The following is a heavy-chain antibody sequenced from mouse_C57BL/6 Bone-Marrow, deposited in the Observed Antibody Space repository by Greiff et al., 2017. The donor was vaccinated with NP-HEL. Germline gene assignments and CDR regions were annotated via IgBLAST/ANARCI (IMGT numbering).Heavy chain of an antibody. D-gene: IGHD3-2*02. Sequence: EVQLQQSGAELVRPGASVKLSCTASGFNIKDDYMHWVKQRPEQGLEWIGWIDPENGDTEYASKFQGKATITADTSSNTAYLQLSSLTSEDTAVYYCTSRQLRLRWYAMDYWGQGTSVTVSS. J-gene: IGHJ4*01. CDR1: GFNIKDDY. CDR2: IDPENGDT. CDR3: TSRQLRLRWYAMDY. V-gene: IGHV14-4*01.